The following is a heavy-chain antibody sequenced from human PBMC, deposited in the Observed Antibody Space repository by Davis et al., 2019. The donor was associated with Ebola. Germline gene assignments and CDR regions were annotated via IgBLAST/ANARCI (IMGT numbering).Heavy chain of an antibody. D-gene: IGHD6-13*01. J-gene: IGHJ4*02. CDR1: GFTVKNNY. V-gene: IGHV3-53*05. Sequence: GESLKISCAASGFTVKNNYMSWVRQAPGKGLEWVSILYDDGSTYYADSVKGRFTISRDNAKNSLYLQMNSLTPEDTAFYYCARVNVVAAGSFDFWGQGTRVTVSA. CDR3: ARVNVVAAGSFDF. CDR2: LYDDGST.